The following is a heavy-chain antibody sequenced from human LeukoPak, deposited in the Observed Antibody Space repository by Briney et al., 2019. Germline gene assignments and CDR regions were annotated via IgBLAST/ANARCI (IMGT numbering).Heavy chain of an antibody. Sequence: ASVKVSCKASGYSFSGFYMHWVRQAPGHGLEWMGWIIPNTGGTNYAQKFQGRVTMTRDTTISTAYMELSSLRSDDTAVYYCAREWLIVVTGTGHLDYWGQGTLVTVSS. CDR2: IIPNTGGT. J-gene: IGHJ4*02. CDR3: AREWLIVVTGTGHLDY. CDR1: GYSFSGFY. D-gene: IGHD6-19*01. V-gene: IGHV1-2*02.